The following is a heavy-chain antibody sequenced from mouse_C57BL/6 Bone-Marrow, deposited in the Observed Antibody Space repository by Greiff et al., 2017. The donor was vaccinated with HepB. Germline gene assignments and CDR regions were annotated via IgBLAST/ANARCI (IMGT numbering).Heavy chain of an antibody. D-gene: IGHD1-1*01. CDR3: TTTVPWFAY. Sequence: EVQLQQSGAELVRPGASVKLSCTASGFNIKDDYMHWVKQRPEQGLEWIGWIDPENGDTEYASKFQGKATITADTSSNTAYLQLSSLTSEDTAVYYCTTTVPWFAYRGQGTLVTVSA. CDR1: GFNIKDDY. V-gene: IGHV14-4*01. CDR2: IDPENGDT. J-gene: IGHJ3*01.